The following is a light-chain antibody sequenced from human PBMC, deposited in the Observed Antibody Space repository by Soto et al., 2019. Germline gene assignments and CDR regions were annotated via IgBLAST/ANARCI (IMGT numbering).Light chain of an antibody. CDR1: QNVLYSSNNKNY. V-gene: IGKV2-28*01. J-gene: IGKJ1*01. CDR2: LSS. Sequence: VLAHSRDSVVASLGGRATINCKASQNVLYSSNNKNYLAWYLQKPGQSPQLLINLSSYRASGVPDRFSGSGSGTDFTLKISRVEAEDVGVYYCMQALQSPWTFGQGTKVDIK. CDR3: MQALQSPWT.